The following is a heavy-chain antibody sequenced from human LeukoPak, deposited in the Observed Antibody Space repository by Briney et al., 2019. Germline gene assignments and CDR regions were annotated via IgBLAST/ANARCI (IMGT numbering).Heavy chain of an antibody. CDR1: GFTFSTYA. CDR2: ISGSGSNT. CDR3: STTGQPILFIDYFEY. D-gene: IGHD1-14*01. J-gene: IGHJ4*02. Sequence: WALRLSCAASGFTFSTYAMSWVRQAPGQGLEWVSVISGSGSNTNYADSVKRRFTISRDNSKNTLYLQMDSLRAEDTAVDFCSTTGQPILFIDYFEYWGPGILVPVSA. V-gene: IGHV3-23*01.